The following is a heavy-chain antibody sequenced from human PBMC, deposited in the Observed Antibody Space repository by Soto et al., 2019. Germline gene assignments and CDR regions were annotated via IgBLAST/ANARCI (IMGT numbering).Heavy chain of an antibody. CDR3: ASDYTYYYDSSGYS. D-gene: IGHD3-22*01. CDR1: GFTFSSYW. CDR2: IKQDGSEK. Sequence: EVQLVESGGGLVQPGGSLRLSCAASGFTFSSYWMSWVRQAPGKGLEWVANIKQDGSEKYYVDSVKGRFTISRDNAKNSLYLQMNSLRAEDTAVYYCASDYTYYYDSSGYSWGQGTLVTVSS. V-gene: IGHV3-7*05. J-gene: IGHJ4*02.